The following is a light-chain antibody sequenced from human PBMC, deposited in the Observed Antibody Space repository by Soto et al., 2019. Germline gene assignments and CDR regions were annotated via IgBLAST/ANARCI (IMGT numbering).Light chain of an antibody. Sequence: EIVMTQSPATLSVSPGERATLSCRASQSVSSNLAWYQQKPGQAPRLLIYGASTRATGIPARFSGSGSGTEFTLTISSLQSEDFASYYSQQYSTFSFGQGTKVEIK. V-gene: IGKV3-15*01. CDR1: QSVSSN. J-gene: IGKJ1*01. CDR3: QQYSTFS. CDR2: GAS.